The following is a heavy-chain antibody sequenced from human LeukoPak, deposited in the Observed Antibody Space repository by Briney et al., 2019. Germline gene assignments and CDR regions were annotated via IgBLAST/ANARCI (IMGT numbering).Heavy chain of an antibody. D-gene: IGHD2-21*02. J-gene: IGHJ6*03. CDR3: ARDISDARYYYYYMDV. V-gene: IGHV3-53*01. Sequence: GGSLRLSCAASGFTVSTNYMSWVRQAPGKGLEWVSVIYSGGNTYYADSAKGRFIISRDKSKNTLYLQMNSLRAEDTAVYYCARDISDARYYYYYMDVWGKGTTVTVSS. CDR2: IYSGGNT. CDR1: GFTVSTNY.